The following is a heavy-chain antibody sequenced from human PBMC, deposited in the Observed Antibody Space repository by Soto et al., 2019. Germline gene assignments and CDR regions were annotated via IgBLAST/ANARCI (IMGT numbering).Heavy chain of an antibody. V-gene: IGHV3-30*18. Sequence: QVQLVESGGGVVQPGRSLRLSCAASGFTFSSYGMHWVRQAPGKGLEWVAVISYDGSKKYYADSVKGRFTISRDNSKNTLYLQMNSLRAEDTDVYYCAKVAGQFWEWLENYYYYYMDVWGKGTTVTVSS. J-gene: IGHJ6*03. D-gene: IGHD3-3*01. CDR2: ISYDGSKK. CDR1: GFTFSSYG. CDR3: AKVAGQFWEWLENYYYYYMDV.